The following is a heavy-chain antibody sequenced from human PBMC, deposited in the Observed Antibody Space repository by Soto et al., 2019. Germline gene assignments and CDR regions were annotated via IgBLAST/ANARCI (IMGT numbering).Heavy chain of an antibody. CDR1: GGSISGYH. CDR2: IYSSGST. CDR3: ARLFGTAVFDH. J-gene: IGHJ4*02. D-gene: IGHD2-21*02. Sequence: QVQLRESGPGLVKASETLSLTCTVSGGSISGYHWSWIRQTPGKGLEWIGKIYSSGSTDYNPSLNRQVIISADTSKNQVSLKLSPVTAADTAIYYCARLFGTAVFDHWGQGTLVTVSS. V-gene: IGHV4-59*08.